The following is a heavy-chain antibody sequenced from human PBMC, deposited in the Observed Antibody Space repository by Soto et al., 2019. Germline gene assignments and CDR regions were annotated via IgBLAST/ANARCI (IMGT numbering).Heavy chain of an antibody. V-gene: IGHV3-21*01. Sequence: EVQLVESGGGLGKPGGSLRLSCAASGFTFNTYDMNWVRQAPGKGLEWVSSITASSAYVYYADSVRGRFTISRDNAKNSLFLEMNSLGAEDTAVYYCVTSGTARLLRHSWFDTWGQGTLVSVSS. CDR2: ITASSAYV. J-gene: IGHJ5*02. CDR3: VTSGTARLLRHSWFDT. CDR1: GFTFNTYD. D-gene: IGHD2-21*01.